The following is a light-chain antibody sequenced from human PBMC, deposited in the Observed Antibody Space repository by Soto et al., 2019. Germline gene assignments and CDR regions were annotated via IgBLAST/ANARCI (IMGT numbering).Light chain of an antibody. CDR3: QQYNNWPQWT. CDR1: QSVSSI. J-gene: IGKJ1*01. CDR2: GAS. Sequence: IVMTQSPATLSVSPGESATLSCRASQSVSSILAWYQKKPGQAPRLLIYGASTRATGTPARFSGSGCGTEFTLTISSMQSEDFAAYYCQQYNNWPQWTFGQGTKGDI. V-gene: IGKV3-15*01.